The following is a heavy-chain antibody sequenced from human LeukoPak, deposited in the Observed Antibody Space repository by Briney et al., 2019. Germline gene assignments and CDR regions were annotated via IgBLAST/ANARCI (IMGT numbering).Heavy chain of an antibody. CDR3: ARVLRGGTYYFDY. CDR2: IFYSGTT. Sequence: SETLSLTCTVSGGSISSSSYYWGWIRQPPAKGLAWIGNIFYSGTTYYNPSLMSRVTISVDTSKNQFSLKMRSVTAADTAVYYCARVLRGGTYYFDYWGQGTLVTVSS. V-gene: IGHV4-39*01. CDR1: GGSISSSSYY. J-gene: IGHJ4*02. D-gene: IGHD2-15*01.